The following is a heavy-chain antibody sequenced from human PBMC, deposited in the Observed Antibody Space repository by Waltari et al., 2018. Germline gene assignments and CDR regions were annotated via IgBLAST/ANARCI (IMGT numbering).Heavy chain of an antibody. D-gene: IGHD1-20*01. CDR3: ARAAITGTGFDF. CDR2: ISSSGTSI. V-gene: IGHV3-48*03. Sequence: EMQLVESGGGLVQPGGSLELSCPASGFPFPTYEMNWVRQAPGKGLEWISYISSSGTSIYYADSVKGRFTISRDNAQDSLYLQMNSLRAEDTAVYYCARAAITGTGFDFWGQGSLVTVSS. CDR1: GFPFPTYE. J-gene: IGHJ4*02.